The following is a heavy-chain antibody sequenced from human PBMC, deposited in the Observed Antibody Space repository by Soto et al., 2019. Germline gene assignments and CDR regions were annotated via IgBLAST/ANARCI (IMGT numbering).Heavy chain of an antibody. CDR3: ATHDAQVDRRGFDP. V-gene: IGHV5-10-1*01. J-gene: IGHJ5*02. Sequence: LGESLKISCKGSGYSFTTYWISWVRQMPGKGLEWIGRIDPTDSDTYYSPSVQGHVTFSADKSISTVYLQWSSLKASDTAMYYCATHDAQVDRRGFDPWGQGTPVTFPQ. CDR2: IDPTDSDT. CDR1: GYSFTTYW. D-gene: IGHD2-15*01.